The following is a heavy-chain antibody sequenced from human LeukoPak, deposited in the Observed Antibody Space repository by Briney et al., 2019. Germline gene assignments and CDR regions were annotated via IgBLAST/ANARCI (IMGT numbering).Heavy chain of an antibody. V-gene: IGHV3-53*01. CDR2: IYSGGST. CDR1: GFTVSSDS. CDR3: VRDYRGGWNDY. J-gene: IGHJ4*02. D-gene: IGHD1-26*01. Sequence: PGGSLRLSCTVSGFTVSSDSMSWVRQAPGKGLEWVSFIYSGGSTHYSDSVKGRFTISRDNAKNSLYLQMNNLRVDDTAVYYCVRDYRGGWNDYWGQGTLVTVPS.